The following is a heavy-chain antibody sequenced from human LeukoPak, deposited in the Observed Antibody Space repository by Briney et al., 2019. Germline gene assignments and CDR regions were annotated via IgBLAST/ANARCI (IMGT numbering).Heavy chain of an antibody. CDR3: ARLTIAAAGPVY. Sequence: GGSLRLSCAASGFTFSRHAMSWVRQAPGKGLEWVSYINDRSSYTKYADSVKGRFTISRDNVKNFLYLQMNSLRAEDTAVYYCARLTIAAAGPVYWGQGTLVTVSS. CDR1: GFTFSRHA. V-gene: IGHV3-11*03. J-gene: IGHJ4*02. CDR2: INDRSSYT. D-gene: IGHD6-13*01.